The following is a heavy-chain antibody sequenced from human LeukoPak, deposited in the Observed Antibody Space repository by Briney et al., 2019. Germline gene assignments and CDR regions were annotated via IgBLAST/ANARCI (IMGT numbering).Heavy chain of an antibody. CDR3: ARGPASPVDETSFDP. CDR1: GYSFSSYW. Sequence: GESLKISCKGSGYSFSSYWIGWVRQMPGKGLEWIGIIYPGDSDTRYSPSFQGQVTISADKSISTAYLQWSSLKASDTAMYYCARGPASPVDETSFDPWGQGTLVTVSS. J-gene: IGHJ5*02. CDR2: IYPGDSDT. V-gene: IGHV5-51*01. D-gene: IGHD1-14*01.